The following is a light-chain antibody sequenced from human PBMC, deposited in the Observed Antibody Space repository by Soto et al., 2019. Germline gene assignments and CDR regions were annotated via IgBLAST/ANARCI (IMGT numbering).Light chain of an antibody. CDR2: DAS. CDR3: QQRSNWPPDT. Sequence: IVLTQSPATLSLSPGVRATLSCRASQSVSSYLAWYQQKPGQAPRLLIYDASNRATGIQARFSGSGSGTDFTLTISSLEPDDFAVDYCQQRSNWPPDTFGGGTKVEIK. CDR1: QSVSSY. J-gene: IGKJ4*01. V-gene: IGKV3-11*01.